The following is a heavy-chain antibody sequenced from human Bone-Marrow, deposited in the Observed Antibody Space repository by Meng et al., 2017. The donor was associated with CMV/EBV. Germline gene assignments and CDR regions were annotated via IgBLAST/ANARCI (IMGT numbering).Heavy chain of an antibody. J-gene: IGHJ3*02. D-gene: IGHD1-26*01. CDR3: ARVLQLVGDAFDI. Sequence: ASVKVSCKASGYTFTGYYMHWVRQAPGQGLEWMGWINPNSGGTNYAQKFQGRVTMTRDTSISTAYMELSRLRSDDTAVYYCARVLQLVGDAFDIWGQGTMVTVSS. CDR2: INPNSGGT. V-gene: IGHV1-2*02. CDR1: GYTFTGYY.